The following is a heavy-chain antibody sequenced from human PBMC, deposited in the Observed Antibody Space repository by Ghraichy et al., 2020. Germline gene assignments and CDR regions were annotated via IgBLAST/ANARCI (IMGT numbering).Heavy chain of an antibody. Sequence: GESLNISCKGSGYSFTSYWIGWVRQMPGKGLEWMGIIYPGDSDTRYSPSFQGQVTISADKSISTAYLQWSSLKASDTAMYYCARRYDSSGYSPSYGMDVWGQGTTVTVSS. D-gene: IGHD3-22*01. CDR2: IYPGDSDT. CDR3: ARRYDSSGYSPSYGMDV. J-gene: IGHJ6*02. CDR1: GYSFTSYW. V-gene: IGHV5-51*01.